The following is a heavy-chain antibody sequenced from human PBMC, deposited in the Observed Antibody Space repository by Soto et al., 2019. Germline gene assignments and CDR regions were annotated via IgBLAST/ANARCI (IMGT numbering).Heavy chain of an antibody. J-gene: IGHJ4*02. Sequence: AAVKVSCKASGYTFTSYGISWVRQAPGQGLEWMGWISAYNGNTNYAQKLQGRVTMTTDTSTSTAYMELRSLRSDDTAVYYCARQGLLYGDYAVDYWGQGTLVTVSS. D-gene: IGHD4-17*01. CDR2: ISAYNGNT. CDR3: ARQGLLYGDYAVDY. CDR1: GYTFTSYG. V-gene: IGHV1-18*01.